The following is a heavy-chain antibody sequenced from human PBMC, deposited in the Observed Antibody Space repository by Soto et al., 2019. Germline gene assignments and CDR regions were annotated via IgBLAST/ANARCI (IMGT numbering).Heavy chain of an antibody. V-gene: IGHV3-21*01. J-gene: IGHJ4*02. Sequence: EVQLVESGGGLVKPGGSLRLSCAASGFTFSSYSMNWVRQAPGKGLEWVSSISSSSSYIYYADSVKGRFTISRDNAKNSLYLQMNSLRAEDTAVYYCARAYSSGWSTDYYFDYWCQGTLVTVSS. D-gene: IGHD6-19*01. CDR1: GFTFSSYS. CDR2: ISSSSSYI. CDR3: ARAYSSGWSTDYYFDY.